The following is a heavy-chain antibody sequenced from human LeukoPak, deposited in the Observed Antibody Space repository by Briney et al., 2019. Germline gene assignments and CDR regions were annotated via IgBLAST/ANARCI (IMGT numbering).Heavy chain of an antibody. CDR2: ISTYSGNT. CDR3: ARGRGGNSEFVDF. V-gene: IGHV1-18*01. Sequence: ASVKVPCKASGYTFTSYGFSWVRQAPGQGLEWMGWISTYSGNTNYAQKFQGRVTMTTDTSTSTAYMELRSLRSDDTAVYYCARGRGGNSEFVDFWGQGTLVTVSS. CDR1: GYTFTSYG. D-gene: IGHD4-23*01. J-gene: IGHJ4*02.